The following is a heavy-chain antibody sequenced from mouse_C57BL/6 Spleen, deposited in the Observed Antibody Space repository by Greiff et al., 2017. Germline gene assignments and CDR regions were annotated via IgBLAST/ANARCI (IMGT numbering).Heavy chain of an antibody. CDR3: ARGGNYYAIDY. J-gene: IGHJ4*01. D-gene: IGHD2-1*01. CDR2: ISYDGSN. CDR1: GYSITSGYY. V-gene: IGHV3-6*01. Sequence: EVQLQQSGPGLVKPSQSLSLTCSVTGYSITSGYYWNWIRQFPGNKLEWMGYISYDGSNNYNPSLKNRISITRDTSKNQFFLKLNSVTTEDTATYYCARGGNYYAIDYWGQGTSVTVSS.